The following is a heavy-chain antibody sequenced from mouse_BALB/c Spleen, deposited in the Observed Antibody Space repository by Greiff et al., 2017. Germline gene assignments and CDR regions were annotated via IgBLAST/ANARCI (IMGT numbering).Heavy chain of an antibody. V-gene: IGHV5-4*02. CDR2: ISDGGSYT. CDR3: ARGPYGTYFDY. Sequence: EVKLMESGGGLVKPGGSLKLSCAASGFTFSDYYMYWVRQTPEKRLEWVATISDGGSYTYYPDSVKGRFTISRDNAKNNLYLQMSSLKSEDTAMYYCARGPYGTYFDYWGQGTTLTVSS. D-gene: IGHD1-1*01. CDR1: GFTFSDYY. J-gene: IGHJ2*01.